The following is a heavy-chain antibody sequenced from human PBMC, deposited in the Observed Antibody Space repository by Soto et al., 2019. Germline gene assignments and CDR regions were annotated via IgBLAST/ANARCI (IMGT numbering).Heavy chain of an antibody. CDR2: IYYSGST. J-gene: IGHJ6*04. CDR1: GGSISSSY. D-gene: IGHD3-10*01. Sequence: SETLSLTCTVSGGSISSSYWTCIRQPPGKGLEWIGSIYYSGSTYYTPSLKSRVTISVDTSKNQFSLKLSSVTAADTALYYCARQGFGPLHGLVDVWGEGTTVTVSS. CDR3: ARQGFGPLHGLVDV. V-gene: IGHV4-59*08.